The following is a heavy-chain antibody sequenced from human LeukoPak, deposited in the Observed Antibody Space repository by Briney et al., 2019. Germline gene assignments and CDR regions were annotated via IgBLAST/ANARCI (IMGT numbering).Heavy chain of an antibody. CDR3: AKDHSDDYGDSN. D-gene: IGHD4-17*01. J-gene: IGHJ4*02. CDR2: ISGSGGST. CDR1: GFTSSSYA. Sequence: GGSLRLXCAASGFTSSSYAMSWVRLAPGKGLEWVSAISGSGGSTYYADSVKGRFTISRDNSKNTLYLQMNSLRAEDTAVYYCAKDHSDDYGDSNWGQGTLVTVSS. V-gene: IGHV3-23*01.